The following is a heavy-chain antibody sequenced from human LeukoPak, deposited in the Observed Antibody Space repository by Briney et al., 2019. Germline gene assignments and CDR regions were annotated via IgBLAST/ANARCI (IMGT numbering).Heavy chain of an antibody. V-gene: IGHV3-21*01. J-gene: IGHJ4*02. CDR3: ARAPAREYQLLLGY. D-gene: IGHD2-2*01. CDR2: ISGSSSYI. Sequence: GGSLRLSCAASGFAFSTYWMNWVRQAPGKGLEWVSSISGSSSYIYYADSVKGRFTISRDNAKNSLYLQMNSLRAEDTAVFYCARAPAREYQLLLGYWGQGTLVTVSS. CDR1: GFAFSTYW.